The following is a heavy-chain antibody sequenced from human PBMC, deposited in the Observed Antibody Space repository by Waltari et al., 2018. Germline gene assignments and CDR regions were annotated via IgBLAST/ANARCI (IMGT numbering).Heavy chain of an antibody. D-gene: IGHD3-3*01. V-gene: IGHV4-34*01. CDR3: ARGWYYDFWSGYLWYYYGMDV. Sequence: QVQLQQWGAGLLKPSETLSLTCAVYGGSFSGYYWSWIRQPPGKGLEWIGEINQSGSTNYHPSLKSRVTISVDTSKNQFSLKLSSVTAADTAVYYCARGWYYDFWSGYLWYYYGMDVWGQGTTVTVSS. CDR1: GGSFSGYY. CDR2: INQSGST. J-gene: IGHJ6*02.